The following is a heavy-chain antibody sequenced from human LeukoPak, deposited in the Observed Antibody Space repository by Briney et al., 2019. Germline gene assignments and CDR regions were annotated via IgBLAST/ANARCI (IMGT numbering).Heavy chain of an antibody. CDR3: ARGYYDSREHYGMDV. J-gene: IGHJ6*02. CDR1: GYTFTGYY. Sequence: ASVKVSCKASGYTFTGYYMHWVRQAPGQGLEWIGWINPNSGGTNYAQKFQGWVTMTRVTSISTAYMELSRLRSDDTAVYYCARGYYDSREHYGMDVWGQGTTVTVSS. D-gene: IGHD3-22*01. CDR2: INPNSGGT. V-gene: IGHV1-2*04.